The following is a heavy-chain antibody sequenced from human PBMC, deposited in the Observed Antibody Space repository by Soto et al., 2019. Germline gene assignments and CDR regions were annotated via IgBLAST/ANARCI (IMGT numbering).Heavy chain of an antibody. V-gene: IGHV3-7*03. CDR2: IKQDGSEK. CDR3: ASRPSDVYYYGVFDY. J-gene: IGHJ4*02. CDR1: GFTFRNHW. D-gene: IGHD3-10*01. Sequence: GGSLRLSCEASGFTFRNHWTTWVRQAPGRGLEWVANIKQDGSEKYYVDSVKGRFIISRDNARNSLYLQMNSLRAEDTAVYYCASRPSDVYYYGVFDYWGQGTLVTSPQ.